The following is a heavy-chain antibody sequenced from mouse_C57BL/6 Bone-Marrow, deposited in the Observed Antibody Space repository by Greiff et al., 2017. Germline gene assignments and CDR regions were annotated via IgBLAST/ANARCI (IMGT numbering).Heavy chain of an antibody. CDR1: GFSPSTFGMG. J-gene: IGHJ3*01. V-gene: IGHV8-8*01. Sequence: QVTLKVSGPGILQPSQTLSLTCSFSGFSPSTFGMGVGWIRQPSGKGLEWLAHIWWDDDKYYNPALKSRLTISTDTSKNQVFLKIANVDTADTATYYCARIGPPFYYGNPWFAYWGQGTLVTVSA. CDR3: ARIGPPFYYGNPWFAY. D-gene: IGHD2-1*01. CDR2: IWWDDDK.